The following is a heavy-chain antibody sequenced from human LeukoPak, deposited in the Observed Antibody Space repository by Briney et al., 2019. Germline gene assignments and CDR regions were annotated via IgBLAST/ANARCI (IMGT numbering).Heavy chain of an antibody. J-gene: IGHJ4*02. CDR3: ARDLGGLDY. CDR1: GASISSYY. V-gene: IGHV4-59*01. D-gene: IGHD2-15*01. CDR2: IYYTGST. Sequence: SETLSLTCTVSGASISSYYWSWIRQPPGKGLEWIGYIYYTGSTNHNPSLKSRVTISVDTSKNQFSLRLSSVTAADTAVYYCARDLGGLDYWGQGTLVTVSS.